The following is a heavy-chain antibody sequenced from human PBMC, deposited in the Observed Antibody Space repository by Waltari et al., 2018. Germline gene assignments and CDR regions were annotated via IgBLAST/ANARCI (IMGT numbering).Heavy chain of an antibody. V-gene: IGHV4-59*01. D-gene: IGHD5-18*01. J-gene: IGHJ4*02. Sequence: QVQLQESGPGLVKPSETLSLTCTVSGGSISSSYWSWIRQPPGKGLEWIGYIYYSGSTNYNPSLKSRVTISVDTSKNQFSLKLSSVTAADTAVYYCARGEQLWPRTFDYWGQGTLVTVSS. CDR2: IYYSGST. CDR1: GGSISSSY. CDR3: ARGEQLWPRTFDY.